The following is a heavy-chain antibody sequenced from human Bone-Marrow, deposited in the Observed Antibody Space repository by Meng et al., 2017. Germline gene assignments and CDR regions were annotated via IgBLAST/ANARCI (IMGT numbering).Heavy chain of an antibody. Sequence: VQLVESGGGFVQPGGSLRLSCAASGFTFSSYAMSWVRQAPGKGLEWVSAISGSGGSTYYADSVKGRFTISRDNSKNTLYLQMNSLRAEDTAVYYCARDYGYSNWFDPWGQGTLVTVSS. CDR1: GFTFSSYA. V-gene: IGHV3-23*04. J-gene: IGHJ5*02. D-gene: IGHD5-24*01. CDR3: ARDYGYSNWFDP. CDR2: ISGSGGST.